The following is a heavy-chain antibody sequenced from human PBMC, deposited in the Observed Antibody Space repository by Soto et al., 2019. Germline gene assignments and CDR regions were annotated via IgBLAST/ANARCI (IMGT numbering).Heavy chain of an antibody. CDR1: GGTFSSYA. D-gene: IGHD2-15*01. J-gene: IGHJ2*01. Sequence: QVQLVQSGAEVKKPGSSVKVSCKASGGTFSSYAISWVRQAPGQGLEWMGGIIPIFGTANYAQKFQGRVTITADESTSTAYMELSSLRSEDTAVYYCARVVMVVKSFHYWYFDLWGRGTLVTVSS. V-gene: IGHV1-69*12. CDR2: IIPIFGTA. CDR3: ARVVMVVKSFHYWYFDL.